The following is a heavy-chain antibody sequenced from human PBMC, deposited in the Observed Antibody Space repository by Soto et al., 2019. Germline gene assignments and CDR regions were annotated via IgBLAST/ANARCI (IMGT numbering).Heavy chain of an antibody. CDR3: ARQTHASDIVVYFMDV. CDR2: IYYSGST. Sequence: PSETLSLTCTVSGGSISSSSYYWGWIRQPPGKGLEWIGSIYYSGSTYYNPSLKSRVTISVDTSKNQFSLKLSSVTAADTAVYYCARQTHASDIVVYFMDVWGQGTTVTVSS. CDR1: GGSISSSSYY. J-gene: IGHJ6*02. D-gene: IGHD2-15*01. V-gene: IGHV4-39*01.